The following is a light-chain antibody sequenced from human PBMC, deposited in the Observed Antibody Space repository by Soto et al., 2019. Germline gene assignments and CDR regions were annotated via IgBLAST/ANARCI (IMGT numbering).Light chain of an antibody. V-gene: IGLV2-23*01. Sequence: QPVLTHPASVSGSPGQSITISCTGTSSDVGNYNLVSWYQQHPGKAPKLMIYEGSKRPSGVSNRFSGSKSGNTASLTISGLQAEDEADYYCCSYAGSSTWVFGGGTKLTVL. J-gene: IGLJ3*02. CDR3: CSYAGSSTWV. CDR2: EGS. CDR1: SSDVGNYNL.